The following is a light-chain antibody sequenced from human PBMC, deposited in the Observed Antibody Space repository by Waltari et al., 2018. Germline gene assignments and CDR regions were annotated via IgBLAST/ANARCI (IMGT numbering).Light chain of an antibody. Sequence: QSVLTQPPSVSGSPRQRVTISCSGSSSNIGTNVVTGYQQVPGKAPKHLIYYDDLLPSGVSDRFSGSKSGTAASLAISGLQSEDEADYYCAAWDDSLNGPSFGGGTKLTVL. CDR3: AAWDDSLNGPS. CDR2: YDD. V-gene: IGLV1-36*01. J-gene: IGLJ3*02. CDR1: SSNIGTNV.